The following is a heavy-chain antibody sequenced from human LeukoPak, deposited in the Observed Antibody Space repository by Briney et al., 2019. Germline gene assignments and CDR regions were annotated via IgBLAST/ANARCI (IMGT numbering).Heavy chain of an antibody. CDR3: ASIMRYCSGATCYPYYFDY. J-gene: IGHJ4*02. D-gene: IGHD2-15*01. Sequence: SQTLSLTCTVSGGAISSGGSYWSWIRQHPGKGLEWIAYIYYSGSTSYSPSLKSRVTISVDTSKNHFSLKLSSVTAADTAVYYCASIMRYCSGATCYPYYFDYWGQGTLVTVSS. V-gene: IGHV4-31*03. CDR2: IYYSGST. CDR1: GGAISSGGSY.